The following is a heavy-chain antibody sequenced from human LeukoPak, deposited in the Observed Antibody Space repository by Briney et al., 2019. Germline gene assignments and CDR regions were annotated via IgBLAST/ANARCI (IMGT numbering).Heavy chain of an antibody. CDR1: GGTISSYA. D-gene: IGHD5-18*01. CDR3: ASGYSYGYVYY. Sequence: SVKVSCKASGGTISSYAISWVRQAPGQGLEWMGGIIPIFGTANYAQKFQGRVTITADKSTSTAYMELSSLRSEDTAVYYCASGYSYGYVYYWGQGTLVTVSS. V-gene: IGHV1-69*06. CDR2: IIPIFGTA. J-gene: IGHJ4*02.